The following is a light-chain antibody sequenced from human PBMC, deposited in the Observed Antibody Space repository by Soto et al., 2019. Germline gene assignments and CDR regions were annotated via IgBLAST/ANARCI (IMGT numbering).Light chain of an antibody. J-gene: IGLJ2*01. CDR3: SSYTSGAQV. CDR1: ISDVGGYNL. CDR2: EVS. Sequence: QSALTHPASVSGSPGQSLTIYCTGTISDVGGYNLVSWYQQHPGKAPKLMIFEVSNRPSGVSHRFSGSKSGNTASLTISGLQAEDEADYYCSSYTSGAQVFGGGTKLTVL. V-gene: IGLV2-14*01.